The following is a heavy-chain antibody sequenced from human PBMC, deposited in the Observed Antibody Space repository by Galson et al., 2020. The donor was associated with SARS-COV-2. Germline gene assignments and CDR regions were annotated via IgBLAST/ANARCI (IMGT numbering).Heavy chain of an antibody. J-gene: IGHJ4*02. D-gene: IGHD2-2*01. CDR2: VSVNSGDT. V-gene: IGHV1-2*02. CDR1: GVTLTGYY. CDR3: APERGGSLYFDL. Sequence: ASVKVSCRASGVTLTGYYIHWVRQAHGQGLEWLGCVSVNSGDTKFGQIFQDRITMTTDTATSTAYLGLSRLISDDTAIYFCAPERGGSLYFDLWGQGTLVAVSS.